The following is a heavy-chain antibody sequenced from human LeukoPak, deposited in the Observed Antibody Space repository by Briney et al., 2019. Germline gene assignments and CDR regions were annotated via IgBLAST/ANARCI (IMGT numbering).Heavy chain of an antibody. Sequence: SETLSLTCTVSGYSISTGYYWGWIRQPPGKGLEWVGTFYHSGSTYYNPSLKSRVTISVDTSKNQFSLKLRSVTAADTAVYYCAGENYYDSSGYETNFDYWGQGTLVTVSS. CDR1: GYSISTGYY. CDR2: FYHSGST. CDR3: AGENYYDSSGYETNFDY. V-gene: IGHV4-38-2*02. J-gene: IGHJ4*02. D-gene: IGHD3-22*01.